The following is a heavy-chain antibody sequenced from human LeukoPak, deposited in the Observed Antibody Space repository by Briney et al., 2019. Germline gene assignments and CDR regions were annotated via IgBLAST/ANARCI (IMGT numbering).Heavy chain of an antibody. CDR2: IDWDDDK. Sequence: SGPALGKPTQTLTLTCTFSGFSRGTSGMCVSWSRQPPGKALEWLALIDWDDDKYYSTSLKTRLTISKDTSKNQVVLTMSNMDPVDTATYYCAHRPQYFDASGSYFNEPFSHFDFWGQGTLVTVSS. CDR3: AHRPQYFDASGSYFNEPFSHFDF. D-gene: IGHD3-10*01. J-gene: IGHJ4*02. CDR1: GFSRGTSGMC. V-gene: IGHV2-70*12.